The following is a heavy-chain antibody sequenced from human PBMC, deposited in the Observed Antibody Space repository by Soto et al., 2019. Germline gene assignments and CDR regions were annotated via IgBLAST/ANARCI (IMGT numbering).Heavy chain of an antibody. CDR2: ISGSSDRT. CDR1: GFTIRNYA. J-gene: IGHJ3*01. CDR3: EGSWT. Sequence: EVQVLESGVDLVQPGGSLRLSCAASGFTIRNYAMSWVRQAPGKALEWVSGISGSSDRTYYADSVKGRFTISKDTSSNTLYLQMNSLRVEDTAVYHCEGSWTWGQGTMVTVSS. D-gene: IGHD5-12*01. V-gene: IGHV3-23*01.